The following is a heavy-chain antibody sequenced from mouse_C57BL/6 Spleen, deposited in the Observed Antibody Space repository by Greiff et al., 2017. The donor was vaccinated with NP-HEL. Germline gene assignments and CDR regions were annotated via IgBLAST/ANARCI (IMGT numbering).Heavy chain of an antibody. CDR1: GYTFTDYY. V-gene: IGHV1-26*01. J-gene: IGHJ2*01. CDR2: INPNNGGT. Sequence: VQLQQSGPELVKPGASVKISCKASGYTFTDYYMNWVKQSHGKSLEWIGDINPNNGGTSYNQKFKGKATLTVDKSSSTAYMELRSLTSEDSAVYYCAREVYGSEGGYFDYWGQGTTLTVSS. CDR3: AREVYGSEGGYFDY. D-gene: IGHD1-1*01.